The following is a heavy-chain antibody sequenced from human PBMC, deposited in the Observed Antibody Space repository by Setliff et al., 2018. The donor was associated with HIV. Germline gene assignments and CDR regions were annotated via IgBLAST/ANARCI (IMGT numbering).Heavy chain of an antibody. D-gene: IGHD3-3*01. CDR2: INTANGNT. Sequence: ASVKVSCKASGYSFTTYAISWVRQAPGQGLEWMGWINTANGNTKYSQDLQGRVSITSDTSASTSYMELSSLRSQDMAVYYCARGPLFGDQYYPYHYMDVWGKGTTVTVSS. J-gene: IGHJ6*03. CDR3: ARGPLFGDQYYPYHYMDV. CDR1: GYSFTTYA. V-gene: IGHV1-3*03.